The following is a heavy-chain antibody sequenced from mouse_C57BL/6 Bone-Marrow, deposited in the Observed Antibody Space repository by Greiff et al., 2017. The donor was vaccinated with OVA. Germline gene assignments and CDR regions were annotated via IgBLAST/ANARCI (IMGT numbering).Heavy chain of an antibody. Sequence: VQLQQSGPELVKPGASVKISCKASGYSFTGYYMNWVKQSPEKSLEWIGEINPSTGGTTYNQKFKAKATLTVDKSSSTAYMQLKSLPSEDSAVYDCAREARSSCYGGFGYWGQGTTLTVSS. CDR2: INPSTGGT. D-gene: IGHD3-2*02. J-gene: IGHJ2*01. CDR3: AREARSSCYGGFGY. V-gene: IGHV1-42*01. CDR1: GYSFTGYY.